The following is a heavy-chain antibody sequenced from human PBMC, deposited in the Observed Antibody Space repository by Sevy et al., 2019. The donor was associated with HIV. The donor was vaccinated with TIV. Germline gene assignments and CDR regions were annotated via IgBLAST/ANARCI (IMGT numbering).Heavy chain of an antibody. D-gene: IGHD2-2*01. CDR2: INQDGSQK. V-gene: IGHV3-7*03. CDR3: ARAPPVVVVPGAPSWFDP. Sequence: GGSLRLSCATSEFTFSRYWMTWVRQAPGKGLEWVVYINQDGSQKSYVDSVKGRFTISRDNSKNSLFLQMNSLRAEDTAVYYCARAPPVVVVPGAPSWFDPWGQGTLVTVSS. J-gene: IGHJ5*02. CDR1: EFTFSRYW.